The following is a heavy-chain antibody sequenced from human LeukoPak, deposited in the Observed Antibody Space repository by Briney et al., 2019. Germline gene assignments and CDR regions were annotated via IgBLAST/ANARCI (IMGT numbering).Heavy chain of an antibody. CDR2: INWNGGST. CDR1: GFTFDDYG. CDR3: ARGSVVLLWFGELGPTHFDY. Sequence: GGSLRLSCAASGFTFDDYGMSWVRQAPGKGLEWVSGINWNGGSTGYADSVKGRFAISRDNAKNSLYLQMNSLRAEDTALYYCARGSVVLLWFGELGPTHFDYWGQGTLVTVSS. V-gene: IGHV3-20*04. D-gene: IGHD3-10*01. J-gene: IGHJ4*02.